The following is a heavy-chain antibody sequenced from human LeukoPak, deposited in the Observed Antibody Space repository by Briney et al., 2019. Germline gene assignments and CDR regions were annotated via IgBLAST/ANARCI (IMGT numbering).Heavy chain of an antibody. CDR3: ARHGHQPGYSSSWYFDY. Sequence: SETLSLTCTVSGGSISSSSYFWVWIRQPPGKGLEWIGSFYYSGSTYCNPSLKSRVTISVDTSKNHFSLKLSSVTAADTAVYYCARHGHQPGYSSSWYFDYWGQGTLVTVSS. J-gene: IGHJ4*02. V-gene: IGHV4-39*02. CDR2: FYYSGST. D-gene: IGHD6-13*01. CDR1: GGSISSSSYF.